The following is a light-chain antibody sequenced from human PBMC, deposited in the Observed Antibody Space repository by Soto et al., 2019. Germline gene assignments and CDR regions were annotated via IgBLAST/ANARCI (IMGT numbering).Light chain of an antibody. CDR3: QQLESYPST. Sequence: DIQMTQSPSSLSASVGDRVTIACRASQSINSYLNWYQQKPGKAPRLLISAASSLQSGVPSRFSGSGSGTDFTLTISSLQPEDFATYFCQQLESYPSTFGGGTKVDIK. V-gene: IGKV1-39*01. CDR2: AAS. J-gene: IGKJ4*01. CDR1: QSINSY.